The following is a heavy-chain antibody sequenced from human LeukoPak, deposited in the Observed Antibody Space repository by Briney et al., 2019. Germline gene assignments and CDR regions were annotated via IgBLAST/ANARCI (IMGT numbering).Heavy chain of an antibody. V-gene: IGHV5-51*01. J-gene: IGHJ3*02. CDR3: ARVRMSYYDAFDI. Sequence: GESLKISCKGSGYSFTSYWIGWVRQMSGKGLEWMGIIYPGGSDTRYSPSFQGQVTISADKSISTAYLQWSSLKASDTAMYYCARVRMSYYDAFDIWGQGTMVTVSS. CDR1: GYSFTSYW. CDR2: IYPGGSDT. D-gene: IGHD1-26*01.